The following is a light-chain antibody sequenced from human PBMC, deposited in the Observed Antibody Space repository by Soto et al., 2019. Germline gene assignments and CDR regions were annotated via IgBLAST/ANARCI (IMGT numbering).Light chain of an antibody. CDR3: QQSYGIPYT. Sequence: EIVLTQSPGTLSLSPGERATLSCGASQSVTSNYLAWYQQKPGQAPRLLIFGASIRVKGIPDRFIGSGSGTDFTLTINSLQPADLGTYFCQQSYGIPYTFGQGTKLEI. CDR2: GAS. CDR1: QSVTSNY. J-gene: IGKJ2*01. V-gene: IGKV3-20*01.